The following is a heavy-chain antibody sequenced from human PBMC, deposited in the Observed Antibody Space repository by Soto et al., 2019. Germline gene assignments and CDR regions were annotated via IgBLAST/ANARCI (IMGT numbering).Heavy chain of an antibody. CDR3: ARAELYTWFDP. CDR2: FDPEDGET. J-gene: IGHJ5*02. D-gene: IGHD1-1*01. V-gene: IGHV1-24*01. CDR1: GYTLTELS. Sequence: QVQLVQSGAEVKKPGASVKVSCKVSGYTLTELSMHLVLQAPGKGLEWMGGFDPEDGETIYAQKFQARVTMTEDTSSDTAYMELSCLRSEDTADYYCARAELYTWFDPWGQAPLITVSS.